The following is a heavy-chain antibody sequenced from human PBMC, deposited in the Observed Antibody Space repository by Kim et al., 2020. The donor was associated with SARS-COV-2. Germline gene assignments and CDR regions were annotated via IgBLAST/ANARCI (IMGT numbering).Heavy chain of an antibody. D-gene: IGHD1-7*01. J-gene: IGHJ6*02. CDR3: ASKLAYYYYGMDV. V-gene: IGHV3-33*01. CDR1: GFTFSSYG. CDR2: IWYDGSNK. Sequence: GGSLRLSCAASGFTFSSYGMHWVRQAPGKGLEWVAVIWYDGSNKYYADSVKGRFTISRDNSKNTLYLQMNSLRAEATAVYYCASKLAYYYYGMDVWGQGPTVRVSS.